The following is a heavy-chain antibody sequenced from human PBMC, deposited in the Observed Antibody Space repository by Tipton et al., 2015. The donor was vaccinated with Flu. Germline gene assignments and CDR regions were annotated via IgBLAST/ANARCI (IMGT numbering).Heavy chain of an antibody. CDR3: ARGQWLKWVDL. D-gene: IGHD6-19*01. CDR2: IYPGDSDT. V-gene: IGHV5-51*03. CDR1: GYTFTNYW. Sequence: QLVQSGAEVRKPGESLKISCKGSGYTFTNYWIGWVRQMPGKGLEWMGIIYPGDSDTRYSPSFQGQVTISADKSIRTAYLQWNSLQASNTAMYYCARGQWLKWVDLWGRGTLGTVSS. J-gene: IGHJ2*01.